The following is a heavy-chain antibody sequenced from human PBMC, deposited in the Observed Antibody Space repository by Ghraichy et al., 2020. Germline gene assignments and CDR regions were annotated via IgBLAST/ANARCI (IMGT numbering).Heavy chain of an antibody. CDR1: GGSFSGYY. D-gene: IGHD4-23*01. Sequence: SETLSLTCAVYGGSFSGYYWSWIRQPPGKGLEWIGEINHSGSTNYNPSLKSRVTISVDTSKNQFSLKLSSVTAADTAVYYCARGRFGWGAYGGNSKGLIDYWGQGTLVTVSS. J-gene: IGHJ4*02. CDR3: ARGRFGWGAYGGNSKGLIDY. V-gene: IGHV4-34*01. CDR2: INHSGST.